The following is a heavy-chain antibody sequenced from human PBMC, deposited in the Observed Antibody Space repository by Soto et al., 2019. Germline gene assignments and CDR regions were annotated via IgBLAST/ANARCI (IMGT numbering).Heavy chain of an antibody. CDR3: ARVDITMVRGVIMNYYYYGMDV. Sequence: PSETLSLTCAVYGGSFSGYYWSWIRQPPGKGLEWIGEINHSGSTNYNPSLKSRVTISVDTSKNQFSLKLSSVTAADTAVYYCARVDITMVRGVIMNYYYYGMDVWGQGTTVT. V-gene: IGHV4-34*01. D-gene: IGHD3-10*01. CDR1: GGSFSGYY. CDR2: INHSGST. J-gene: IGHJ6*02.